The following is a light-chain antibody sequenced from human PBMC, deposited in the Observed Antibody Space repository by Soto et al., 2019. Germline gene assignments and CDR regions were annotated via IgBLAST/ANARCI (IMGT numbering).Light chain of an antibody. CDR2: EVN. V-gene: IGLV2-8*01. Sequence: QSALTQPPSASGSPGQSVTISCTGTSSDVGDYNYVSWYQQRPGKAPKFIIYEVNYRPSGVPDRFSGSKSGNTASLTVSGLQAEDEADSYCSSYAGSNNWVFGGGTKVTVL. CDR1: SSDVGDYNY. CDR3: SSYAGSNNWV. J-gene: IGLJ3*02.